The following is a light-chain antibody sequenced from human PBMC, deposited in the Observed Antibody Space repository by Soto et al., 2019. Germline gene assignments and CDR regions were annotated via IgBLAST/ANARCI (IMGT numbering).Light chain of an antibody. Sequence: EIVLTQSPGTLSLSPGERATLSCRASQSVSSSYLAWYQQKPGQAPRLLIYGASSRATGTPDRFSGSGSGTDVTLTISRLEPEDSAVYYCHQYATSPPWTFGQGTTVEIK. V-gene: IGKV3-20*01. CDR1: QSVSSSY. CDR2: GAS. CDR3: HQYATSPPWT. J-gene: IGKJ1*01.